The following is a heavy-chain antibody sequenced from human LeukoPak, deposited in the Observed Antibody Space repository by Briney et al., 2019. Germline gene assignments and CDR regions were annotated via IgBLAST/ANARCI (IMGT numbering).Heavy chain of an antibody. V-gene: IGHV1-2*02. CDR2: INPNSGGT. D-gene: IGHD6-19*01. CDR3: ARELGIAVAGTSRGSDY. J-gene: IGHJ4*02. Sequence: PKASVKVSCKASGYTFTGYYMHWVRQAPGQGLEWVGWINPNSGGTNYAQKFQGRVTITRDTSISTAYMELSRLRSDDTAVYYCARELGIAVAGTSRGSDYWGQGTLVTVSS. CDR1: GYTFTGYY.